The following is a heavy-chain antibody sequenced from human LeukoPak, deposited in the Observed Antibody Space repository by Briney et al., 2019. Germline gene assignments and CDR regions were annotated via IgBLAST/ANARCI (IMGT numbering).Heavy chain of an antibody. CDR2: INQDGSEK. CDR3: ARGPGYYYYYGMDV. V-gene: IGHV3-7*03. CDR1: GFTFSSFW. J-gene: IGHJ6*02. Sequence: PGGSLRLACEVSGFTFSSFWMNWVRQAPGKGLEWVANINQDGSEKYYVDSVKGRFTISRDNSKNTLYLQMNSLRAEDTAVYYCARGPGYYYYYGMDVWGQGTTVTVSS.